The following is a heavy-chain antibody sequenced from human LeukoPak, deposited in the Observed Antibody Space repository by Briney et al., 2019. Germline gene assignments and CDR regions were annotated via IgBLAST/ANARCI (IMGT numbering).Heavy chain of an antibody. CDR2: IYDTGTT. CDR3: ARSPDDAFDI. Sequence: LSETLSLTRTVSGGSISSGGHYWTWIRQHPGKGLEWIAYIYDTGTTYYNPSLKSRVNISVDTSKNQFSLKLSSVTAADTAVYYCARSPDDAFDIWGQGTMVTVSS. J-gene: IGHJ3*02. CDR1: GGSISSGGHY. V-gene: IGHV4-31*03.